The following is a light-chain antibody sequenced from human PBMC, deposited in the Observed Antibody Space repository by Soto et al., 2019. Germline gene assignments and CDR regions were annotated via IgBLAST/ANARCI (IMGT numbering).Light chain of an antibody. Sequence: QLVLTQSPSASASLGASVTLTCTLSSGHSSFAIAWNQHQPEKGPRFLMKLNSDGSHNKGDGIPDRFSGSSSGAERYLTISGLQFEDEADYYCQTWGAGTHVLFGGGTKLTVL. CDR1: SGHSSFA. CDR2: LNSDGSH. CDR3: QTWGAGTHVL. V-gene: IGLV4-69*01. J-gene: IGLJ2*01.